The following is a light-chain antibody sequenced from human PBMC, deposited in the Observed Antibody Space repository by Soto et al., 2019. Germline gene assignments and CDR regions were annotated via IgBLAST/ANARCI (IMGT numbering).Light chain of an antibody. J-gene: IGLJ3*02. CDR3: FSYAGSSIWV. CDR2: GVT. V-gene: IGLV2-23*02. Sequence: QSVLAHPASVSGSPGQSITISCTGTRSDIGSYNNVAWYQQHPGKAPRVMIFGVTKRPSGISDRFFGSKSGSTASLTISGLQAEDEADYFCFSYAGSSIWVFGGGTKVTVL. CDR1: RSDIGSYNN.